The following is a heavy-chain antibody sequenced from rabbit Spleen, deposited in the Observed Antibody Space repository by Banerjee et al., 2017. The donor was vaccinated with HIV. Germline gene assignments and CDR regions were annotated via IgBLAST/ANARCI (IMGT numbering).Heavy chain of an antibody. D-gene: IGHD8-1*01. CDR1: GFSFSNKA. V-gene: IGHV1S47*01. CDR2: IDPVFGST. CDR3: ARDGAGGSYFGL. J-gene: IGHJ4*01. Sequence: QQQLVESGGGLVKPGASLTLTCKASGFSFSNKAVMCWVRQAPGKGLEWIGYIDPVFGSTYYASWVNGRFTISRHNAQNTLYLQLDSLTAADTATYFCARDGAGGSYFGLWGPGTLVTVS.